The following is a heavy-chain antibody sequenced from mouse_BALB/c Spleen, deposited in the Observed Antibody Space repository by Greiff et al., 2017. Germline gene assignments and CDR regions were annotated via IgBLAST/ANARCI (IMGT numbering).Heavy chain of an antibody. J-gene: IGHJ4*01. CDR3: ARGDWDEYYAMDY. CDR1: GFNIKDTY. CDR2: IDPANGNT. V-gene: IGHV14-3*02. Sequence: DVQLQESGAELVKPGASVKLSCTASGFNIKDTYMHWVKQRPEQGLEWIGRIDPANGNTKYDPKFQGKATITADTSSNTAYLQLSSLTSEDTAVYYCARGDWDEYYAMDYWGQGTSVTVSS. D-gene: IGHD4-1*01.